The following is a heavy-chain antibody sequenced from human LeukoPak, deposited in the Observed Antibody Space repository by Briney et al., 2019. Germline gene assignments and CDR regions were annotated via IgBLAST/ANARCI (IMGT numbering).Heavy chain of an antibody. J-gene: IGHJ5*02. Sequence: SETLSLTCTVSGGSISSYHWSWIRQPAGKGLEWIGRIYTSGSTNYNPSLKSRATMSVDTSKNQFSLKLSSVTAADTAVYYCARVPSRNWFAPWGQGTPVTVSS. CDR1: GGSISSYH. CDR3: ARVPSRNWFAP. CDR2: IYTSGST. V-gene: IGHV4-4*07.